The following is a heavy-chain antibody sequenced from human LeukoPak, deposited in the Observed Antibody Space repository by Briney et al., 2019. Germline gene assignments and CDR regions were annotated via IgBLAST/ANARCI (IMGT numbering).Heavy chain of an antibody. Sequence: GGSLRLSCAASGFTFSSYGMHWVRQAPGKGLEWVAVISYDGSNKYYADSVKGRFTISRDNSKNALYLQMNSLRAEDTAVYYCAKDLHYGSADYWGQGTLVTVSS. CDR2: ISYDGSNK. J-gene: IGHJ4*02. CDR1: GFTFSSYG. V-gene: IGHV3-30*18. CDR3: AKDLHYGSADY. D-gene: IGHD3-10*01.